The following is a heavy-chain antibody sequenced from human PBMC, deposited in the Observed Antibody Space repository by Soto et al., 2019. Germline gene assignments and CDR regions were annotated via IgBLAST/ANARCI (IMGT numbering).Heavy chain of an antibody. CDR1: GFTFSSYS. CDR2: ISTSSTTI. Sequence: EVQLVESGGGVVQPGGSLRLSCTASGFTFSSYSMKWVRQAPGKGLEWVSYISTSSTTIHYADSVKGRFTISRDNSKNSLYLQMNSLRDEDTAVYYCARAKAYAFDIWGQGTMVTVSS. V-gene: IGHV3-48*02. CDR3: ARAKAYAFDI. J-gene: IGHJ3*02.